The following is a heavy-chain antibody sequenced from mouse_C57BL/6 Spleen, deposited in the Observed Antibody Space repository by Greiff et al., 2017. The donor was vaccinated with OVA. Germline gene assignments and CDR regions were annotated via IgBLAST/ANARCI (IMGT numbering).Heavy chain of an antibody. CDR2: IDPENGDT. CDR1: GFNIKDDY. V-gene: IGHV14-4*01. Sequence: VHVKQSGAELVRPGASVKLSCTASGFNIKDDYMHWVKQRPEQGLEWIGWIDPENGDTEYASKFQGKATITADTSSNTAYLQLSSLTSEDTAVYYCTRGSSGPFAYWGQGTLVTVSA. D-gene: IGHD3-2*02. CDR3: TRGSSGPFAY. J-gene: IGHJ3*01.